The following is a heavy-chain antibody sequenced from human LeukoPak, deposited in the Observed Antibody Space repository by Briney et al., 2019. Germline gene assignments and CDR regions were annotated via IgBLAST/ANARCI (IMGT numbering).Heavy chain of an antibody. CDR3: ARGYCSSTSCLDAFDI. Sequence: SETLSLTCTVSGGSISGYYWSWVRQAPGKGLEWIGYIYYSGSTNCNPSLKSRVTISVDTSKNQFSLKLSSVTAADTAVYYCARGYCSSTSCLDAFDIWGQGTMVTVSS. CDR2: IYYSGST. CDR1: GGSISGYY. V-gene: IGHV4-59*01. J-gene: IGHJ3*02. D-gene: IGHD2-2*01.